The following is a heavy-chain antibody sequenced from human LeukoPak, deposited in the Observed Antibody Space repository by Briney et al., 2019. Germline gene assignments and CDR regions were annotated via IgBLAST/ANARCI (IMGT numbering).Heavy chain of an antibody. D-gene: IGHD1-26*01. V-gene: IGHV4-59*12. J-gene: IGHJ4*02. Sequence: SETLSLTCTVSGGSISSYYWSWIRQPPGKGLEWIGYIYYSGSTNYNPSLKSRVTISVDTSKNQFSLKLSSVTAADTAAFYCARENSGSYREFDYWGQGTLVTVSS. CDR2: IYYSGST. CDR3: ARENSGSYREFDY. CDR1: GGSISSYY.